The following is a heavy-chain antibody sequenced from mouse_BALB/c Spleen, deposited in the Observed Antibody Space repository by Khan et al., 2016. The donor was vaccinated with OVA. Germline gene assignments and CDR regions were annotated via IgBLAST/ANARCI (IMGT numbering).Heavy chain of an antibody. V-gene: IGHV14-1*02. D-gene: IGHD2-3*01. CDR1: GFNIKDYY. CDR2: IDPENGDT. J-gene: IGHJ3*01. Sequence: VQLQQPGAELVRPGALVKLSCKASGFNIKDYYMHWVKQRPEQGLVWIGRIDPENGDTIYDPKFQGKASITSDTSSNTAYLQLSSLTSEDTAVYYCARDGYSPWFAYWGQGTLVTVPA. CDR3: ARDGYSPWFAY.